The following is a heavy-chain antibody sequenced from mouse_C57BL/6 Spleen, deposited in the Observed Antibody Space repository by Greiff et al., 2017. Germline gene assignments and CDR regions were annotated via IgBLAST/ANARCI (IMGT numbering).Heavy chain of an antibody. CDR2: IYPGDGDT. CDR3: AREGDSNYGYYAMDY. CDR1: GYAFSSSW. J-gene: IGHJ4*01. V-gene: IGHV1-82*01. Sequence: QVQLQQSGPELVKPGASVKISCKASGYAFSSSWMNWGKQRPGKGLEWIGRIYPGDGDTNYNGKFKGKATLTADKSSSTAYMQRSSLTSEDSAVYFCAREGDSNYGYYAMDYWGQGTSVTVSS. D-gene: IGHD2-5*01.